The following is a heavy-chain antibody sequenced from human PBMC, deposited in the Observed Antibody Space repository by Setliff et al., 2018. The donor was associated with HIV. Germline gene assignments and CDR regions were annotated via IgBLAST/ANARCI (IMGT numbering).Heavy chain of an antibody. CDR3: VGHYYDPLTGYYVWFFDV. Sequence: GGSLRLSCVASGFAFDDYSMHWVRQAPGKGLEWVSLISWDGSSTFYADSVTGRFTVSRDNSKNSLYLQMNSMKSDDTATYYCVGHYYDPLTGYYVWFFDVWGRGTLVTVSS. V-gene: IGHV3-43*01. CDR1: GFAFDDYS. D-gene: IGHD3-9*01. CDR2: ISWDGSST. J-gene: IGHJ2*01.